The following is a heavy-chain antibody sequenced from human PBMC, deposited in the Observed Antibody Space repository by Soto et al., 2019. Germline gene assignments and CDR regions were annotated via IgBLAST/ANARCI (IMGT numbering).Heavy chain of an antibody. V-gene: IGHV4-31*03. CDR1: GASISSAGYS. CDR3: ATPAPKPYYYYGMDV. CDR2: ITYSGDT. Sequence: PSETLSLTCTVSGASISSAGYSWSWVRQHPGKGLEWIGYITYSGDTDYNPSLKSRVTISVDTSKNQFSLKLSSVTAADTAVYYCATPAPKPYYYYGMDVWGQGTTVTVSS. J-gene: IGHJ6*02.